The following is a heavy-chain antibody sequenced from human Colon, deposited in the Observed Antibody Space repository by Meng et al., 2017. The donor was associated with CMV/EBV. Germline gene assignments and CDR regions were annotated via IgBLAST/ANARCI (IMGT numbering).Heavy chain of an antibody. J-gene: IGHJ4*01. Sequence: QVLLVQSGAAVKKPGASMRVPCTAAWTTFTGYNIHWVRQAPGQGLEWMGWINPHTGGTNYASKFQGWVTMTRDTSNNTAYMEVASLKSDDTAVYYCARGGRSSGYCSGGTCYAGFDSWGQGTLVTVSS. D-gene: IGHD2-15*01. CDR1: WTTFTGYN. V-gene: IGHV1-2*04. CDR2: INPHTGGT. CDR3: ARGGRSSGYCSGGTCYAGFDS.